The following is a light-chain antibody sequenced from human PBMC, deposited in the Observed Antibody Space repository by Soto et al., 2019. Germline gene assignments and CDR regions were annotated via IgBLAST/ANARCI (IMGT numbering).Light chain of an antibody. Sequence: EIVLTQYPDTLSSSPGERVTLSCKASQTIINNYLAWYQQRPGQPPRLLIYDASTRATGIPDRFSGSASGTDFNLTISRLGPEDFTVYYCEQESDSPPFTCGQGTRL. CDR2: DAS. CDR1: QTIINNY. CDR3: EQESDSPPFT. V-gene: IGKV3-20*01. J-gene: IGKJ5*01.